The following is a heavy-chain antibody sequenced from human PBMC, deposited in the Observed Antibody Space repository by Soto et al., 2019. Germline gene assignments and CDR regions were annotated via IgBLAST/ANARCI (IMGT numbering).Heavy chain of an antibody. CDR1: GGSISSSY. D-gene: IGHD6-13*01. CDR3: ARLIPQLLVYDY. CDR2: IYYSGST. J-gene: IGHJ4*02. V-gene: IGHV4-59*08. Sequence: SETMYLTCTVSGGSISSSYWSWIRQTPGKGLEWIGYIYYSGSTNYNPSLKSRVTISVDTSKNQFSLKLSSVTAADTAVYYCARLIPQLLVYDYWGQGTLVTVSS.